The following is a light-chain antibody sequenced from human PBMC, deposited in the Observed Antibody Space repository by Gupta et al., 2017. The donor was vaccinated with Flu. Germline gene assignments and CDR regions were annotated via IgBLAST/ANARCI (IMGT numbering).Light chain of an antibody. V-gene: IGLV3-21*02. CDR2: NDS. Sequence: SNVLTQPPSASGAPGPTAKITCGRNNSGRKSVHWYRHKLGQAPELVVSNDSDRPSGIPGRISGSNSGNTATLTIRRVEAGDEADYYCQVWARGFNQVLFGGGTKLTVL. CDR1: NSGRKS. CDR3: QVWARGFNQVL. J-gene: IGLJ3*02.